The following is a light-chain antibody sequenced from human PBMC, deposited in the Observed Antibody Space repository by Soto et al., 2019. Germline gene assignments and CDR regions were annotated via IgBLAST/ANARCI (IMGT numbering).Light chain of an antibody. CDR1: QRVLYSSNNKNY. CDR3: QQYYSTPPT. CDR2: WAS. Sequence: DSLLAQSPDSLAVSLGERATINCKSSQRVLYSSNNKNYLAWYQQKPGQPPKLLIYWASTRESGVPDRFSGSGSGTDFTLTISSLQAEDVAVYYCQQYYSTPPTFGQGTKVDVK. V-gene: IGKV4-1*01. J-gene: IGKJ1*01.